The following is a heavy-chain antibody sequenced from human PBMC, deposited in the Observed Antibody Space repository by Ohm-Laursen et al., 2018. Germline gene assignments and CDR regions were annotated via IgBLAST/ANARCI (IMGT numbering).Heavy chain of an antibody. Sequence: GTLSLTCTVSGGSISSSSSYWGWIRQPPGKGLEWIGSISYTGNTYYNPSLKSRVTMSVDTSKNQFSLKLSSVTAADTAVYNCASDVYYYDSSGAVWYFDLWGRGTLVTVSS. D-gene: IGHD3-22*01. CDR2: ISYTGNT. V-gene: IGHV4-39*07. CDR1: GGSISSSSSY. CDR3: ASDVYYYDSSGAVWYFDL. J-gene: IGHJ2*01.